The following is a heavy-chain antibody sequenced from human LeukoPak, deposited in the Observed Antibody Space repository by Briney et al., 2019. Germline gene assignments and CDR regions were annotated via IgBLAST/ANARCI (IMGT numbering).Heavy chain of an antibody. Sequence: GGSLRLFCAASGFTFTKHWMSWVRQAPGKGLEWVANINQSGNQKYYVDSVKGRFTISRDNARNSLYLQMNSLRAEDTAVYYCAEGTMGWGQGTLVSVSS. CDR2: INQSGNQK. CDR3: AEGTMG. D-gene: IGHD3-10*01. J-gene: IGHJ4*02. CDR1: GFTFTKHW. V-gene: IGHV3-7*01.